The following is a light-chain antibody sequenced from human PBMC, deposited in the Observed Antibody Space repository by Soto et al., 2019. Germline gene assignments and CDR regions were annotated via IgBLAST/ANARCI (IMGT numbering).Light chain of an antibody. Sequence: DIQMTQSPSSLSASVGDRVTITCRASQRIDNYLNWYQQKPGKAPNLVIYAVTTLQGGVPSRFGGSASGTDFTLTISSLQPEDFATYYCQQTYDTPTTFGQGTKLEI. CDR2: AVT. J-gene: IGKJ2*01. CDR3: QQTYDTPTT. V-gene: IGKV1-39*01. CDR1: QRIDNY.